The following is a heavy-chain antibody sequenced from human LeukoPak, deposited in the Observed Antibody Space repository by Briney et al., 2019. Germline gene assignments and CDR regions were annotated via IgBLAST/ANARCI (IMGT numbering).Heavy chain of an antibody. CDR2: IYYSGST. D-gene: IGHD3-3*01. CDR3: AREIWSGGRLYYFDY. V-gene: IGHV4-59*12. Sequence: SETLSLTCTVSGGSISSYYWSWIRQPPGKGLEWIGYIYYSGSTYYNPSLRSRVTISVDTSKNQFSLKLSSVTAADTAVYYCAREIWSGGRLYYFDYWGQGTLVTVSS. J-gene: IGHJ4*02. CDR1: GGSISSYY.